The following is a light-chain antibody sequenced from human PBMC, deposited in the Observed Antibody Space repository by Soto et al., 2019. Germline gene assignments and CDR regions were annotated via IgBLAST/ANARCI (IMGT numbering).Light chain of an antibody. CDR2: EVG. Sequence: QSVLTQAASVSGSPGQPITISCTGTSSDVGGYNYVSWYQQQPGKAPKLIIYEVGNRPSGVSNRFSGSKSGNTASLTISGLQAEDEADYYCQSYDSSLSGYVFGTGTK. CDR1: SSDVGGYNY. J-gene: IGLJ1*01. CDR3: QSYDSSLSGYV. V-gene: IGLV2-14*01.